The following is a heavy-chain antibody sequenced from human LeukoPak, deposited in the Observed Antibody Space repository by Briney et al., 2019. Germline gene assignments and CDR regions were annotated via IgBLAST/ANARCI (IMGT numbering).Heavy chain of an antibody. CDR3: AKRGYSSTWGFDP. CDR2: IRYDGSNK. J-gene: IGHJ5*02. V-gene: IGHV3-30*02. D-gene: IGHD6-13*01. CDR1: GLTFSSYG. Sequence: GGSLRLSCAASGLTFSSYGMHWVRQAPGKGLEWVAFIRYDGSNKYYADSVKGRFTISRDNSKNTLYLQMNSLRAEDTAVYYCAKRGYSSTWGFDPWGQGTLVTVSS.